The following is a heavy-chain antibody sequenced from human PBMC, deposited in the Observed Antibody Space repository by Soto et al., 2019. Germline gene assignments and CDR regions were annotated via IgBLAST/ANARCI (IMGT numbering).Heavy chain of an antibody. V-gene: IGHV1-69*01. CDR3: ARAPWVGATSLSDY. Sequence: VQLVQSGAEVKKPGSSVKVSCKASGGTFSSYAISWVRQAPGQGLEWMGGIIPIFGTANYAQKFQGSVTITADESTSTAYMGLSSLRSEDTAVYYCARAPWVGATSLSDYWGQGTLVTVSS. CDR2: IIPIFGTA. J-gene: IGHJ4*02. CDR1: GGTFSSYA. D-gene: IGHD1-26*01.